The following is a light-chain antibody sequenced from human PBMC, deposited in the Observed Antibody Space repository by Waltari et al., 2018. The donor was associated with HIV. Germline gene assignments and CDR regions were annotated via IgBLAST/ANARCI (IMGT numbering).Light chain of an antibody. CDR2: EAS. V-gene: IGKV1-5*03. J-gene: IGKJ1*01. CDR1: QSISRW. CDR3: QQYNSYSWT. Sequence: DIQMTQSPSTLSASVGDRITITCRARQSISRWLAWYQQKPGKAPKLLIYEASSLESGVPSRFSGSGSGTEFTLTISSLQPDDFATYYCQQYNSYSWTFGQGTKVEIK.